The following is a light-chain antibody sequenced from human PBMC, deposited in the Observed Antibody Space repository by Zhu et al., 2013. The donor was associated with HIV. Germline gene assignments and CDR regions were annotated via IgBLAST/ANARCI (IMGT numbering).Light chain of an antibody. Sequence: AIQMTQSPSSVSASVGDRVTITCRASQGIRNELSWYQQKPGKAPKLLIYAASTLQSGVPSRFSGSGSGTDFTLTIGSLQPEDFATYYCLQDYTFPRTFGQGTTWKSN. CDR2: AAS. J-gene: IGKJ1*01. V-gene: IGKV1-6*01. CDR1: QGIRNE. CDR3: LQDYTFPRT.